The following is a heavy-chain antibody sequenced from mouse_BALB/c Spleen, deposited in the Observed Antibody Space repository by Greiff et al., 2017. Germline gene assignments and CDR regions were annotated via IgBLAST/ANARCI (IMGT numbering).Heavy chain of an antibody. V-gene: IGHV3-6*02. D-gene: IGHD2-14*01. J-gene: IGHJ1*01. CDR2: ISYDGSN. CDR1: GYSITSGYY. CDR3: ARAYYRYDGYFDV. Sequence: EVQLQESGPGLVKPSQSLSLTCSVTGYSITSGYYWNWIRQFPGNKLEWMGYISYDGSNNYNPSLKNRISITRDTSKNQFFLKLNSVTTEDTATYYCARAYYRYDGYFDVWGAGTTVTVSS.